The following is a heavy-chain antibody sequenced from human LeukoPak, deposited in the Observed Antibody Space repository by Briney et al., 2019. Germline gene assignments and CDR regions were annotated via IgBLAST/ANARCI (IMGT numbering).Heavy chain of an antibody. CDR3: ARDPWGYYDSTPIYYFDY. J-gene: IGHJ4*02. CDR1: GYTFTGYY. Sequence: ASVKVSCKACGYTFTGYYMHWVRQAPGQGLEWMGWINPNSGGTNYAQKFQGRVTMTRDTSISTAYMELSRLRSDDTAVYYCARDPWGYYDSTPIYYFDYWGQRPRVTVSS. V-gene: IGHV1-2*02. CDR2: INPNSGGT. D-gene: IGHD3-22*01.